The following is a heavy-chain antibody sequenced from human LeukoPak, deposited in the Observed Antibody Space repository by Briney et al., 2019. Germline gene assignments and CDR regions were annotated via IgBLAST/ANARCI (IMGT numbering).Heavy chain of an antibody. D-gene: IGHD1-26*01. V-gene: IGHV3-53*01. CDR1: GLTFSSYG. Sequence: GGSLRLSCAASGLTFSSYGMSWVRQAPGKGLEWVSVIYSGGSTYYADSVKGRFTISRDNSKNTLYLQMNSLRAEDTAVYYCARTTSSGELPFDYWGQGTLVTVSS. CDR2: IYSGGST. J-gene: IGHJ4*02. CDR3: ARTTSSGELPFDY.